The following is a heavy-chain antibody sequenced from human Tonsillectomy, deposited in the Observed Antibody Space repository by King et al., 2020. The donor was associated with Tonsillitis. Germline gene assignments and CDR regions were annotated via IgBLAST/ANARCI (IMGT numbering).Heavy chain of an antibody. CDR3: ALNFYGSGSYYKASDY. V-gene: IGHV4-39*01. D-gene: IGHD3-10*01. CDR1: GGSISSSSYY. Sequence: QLQESGPGLVKPSETLSLTCTVSGGSISSSSYYWGWIRQPPGKGLEWIGTIYYTGSTYYNPSLKSRVTISIDTSKKQFSLKLSSVTAADTAVYYCALNFYGSGSYYKASDYWGQGTLVTVSS. J-gene: IGHJ4*02. CDR2: IYYTGST.